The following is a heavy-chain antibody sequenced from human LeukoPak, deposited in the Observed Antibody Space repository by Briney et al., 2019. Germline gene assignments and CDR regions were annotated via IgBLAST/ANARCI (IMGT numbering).Heavy chain of an antibody. CDR2: ISAYNGNT. J-gene: IGHJ5*02. V-gene: IGHV1-18*04. Sequence: ASVKVSCKASGYTFTSYGISWVRRAPGQGLEWMGWISAYNGNTNYAQKLQGRVTMTTDTSTSTAYMELRSLRSDDTAVYYCARGTMVRGVIYWFDPWGQGTLVTVSS. D-gene: IGHD3-10*01. CDR1: GYTFTSYG. CDR3: ARGTMVRGVIYWFDP.